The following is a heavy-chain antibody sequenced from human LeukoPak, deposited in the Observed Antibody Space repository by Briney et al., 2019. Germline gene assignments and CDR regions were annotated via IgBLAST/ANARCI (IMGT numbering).Heavy chain of an antibody. V-gene: IGHV3-11*01. D-gene: IGHD3-10*01. CDR1: GFIFSEYY. CDR3: AREGHMLRGVIGGKIDY. CDR2: ISRRCGYI. Sequence: GGSLSLSCAASGFIFSEYYMSCIRESPGKGREGVTYISRRCGYIFYAVSVKGRFTISRDNAKNSLYLQINSLRAEDTAVYYCAREGHMLRGVIGGKIDYWGQGTLVTVSS. J-gene: IGHJ4*02.